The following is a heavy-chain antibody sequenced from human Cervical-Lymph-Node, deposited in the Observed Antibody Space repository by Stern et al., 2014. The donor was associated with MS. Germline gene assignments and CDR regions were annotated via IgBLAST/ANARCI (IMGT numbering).Heavy chain of an antibody. D-gene: IGHD3-3*01. J-gene: IGHJ4*02. Sequence: QVTLKESGPALVKPTQTLTLTCTFSGFSLSTSGMRVSWIRQPPGKALEWLARIDWDDDTFYITSLKTRLTISKDTSKNQVVLTMTNMDPVDTATYYCARSPPYYEFWNDYYYFDYWGQGTLVAVSS. V-gene: IGHV2-70*04. CDR1: GFSLSTSGMR. CDR3: ARSPPYYEFWNDYYYFDY. CDR2: IDWDDDT.